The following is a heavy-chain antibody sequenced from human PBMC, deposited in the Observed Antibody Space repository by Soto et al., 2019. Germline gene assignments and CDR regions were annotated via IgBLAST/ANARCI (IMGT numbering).Heavy chain of an antibody. V-gene: IGHV4-31*03. CDR3: ATNGDYYAVSGPKYSQH. CDR1: GGSISTGGYY. CDR2: IYYSGST. Sequence: QVQLQESGPGLVKPSQTLSLTCTVSGGSISTGGYYWYWIRQHPGMGLECLGYIYYSGSTYYNPSLTSRVTISVDTSQNQFSLKLSSVTAADTAVYYCATNGDYYAVSGPKYSQHWGQGTLVTVSS. J-gene: IGHJ1*01. D-gene: IGHD3-10*01.